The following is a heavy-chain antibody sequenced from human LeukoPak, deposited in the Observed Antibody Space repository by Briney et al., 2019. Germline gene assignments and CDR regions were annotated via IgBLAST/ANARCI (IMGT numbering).Heavy chain of an antibody. CDR3: ARAGTDSSGYYEDY. CDR2: ISYDGSNK. V-gene: IGHV3-30*04. CDR1: GYTLTELS. J-gene: IGHJ4*02. Sequence: SCKVSGYTLTELSMHWVRQAPGKGLEWVAVISYDGSNKYYADFVKGRFPISRDNSKNTLYLQMNSLRAEDTAVYYCARAGTDSSGYYEDYWGQGTLVTVSS. D-gene: IGHD3-22*01.